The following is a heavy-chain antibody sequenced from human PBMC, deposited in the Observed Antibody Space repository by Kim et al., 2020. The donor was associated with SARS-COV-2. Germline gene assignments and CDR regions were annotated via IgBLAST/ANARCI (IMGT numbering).Heavy chain of an antibody. J-gene: IGHJ6*02. D-gene: IGHD2-21*02. V-gene: IGHV3-13*01. Sequence: YPDSLEGRLTISRENAKNSLYLQMNGLRSGASAVYYCVRGAVTCDYGMDVWGQGTTVTVSS. CDR3: VRGAVTCDYGMDV.